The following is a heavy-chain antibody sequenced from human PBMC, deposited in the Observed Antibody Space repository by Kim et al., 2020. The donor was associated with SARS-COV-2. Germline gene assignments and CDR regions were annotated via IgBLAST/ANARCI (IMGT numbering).Heavy chain of an antibody. J-gene: IGHJ4*02. D-gene: IGHD6-13*01. V-gene: IGHV6-1*01. Sequence: DYAVSVKSRITINPDTSKNQCSLQLNSVTPEDTAVYYCARAFYSSSWFDYWGQGTLVTVSS. CDR3: ARAFYSSSWFDY.